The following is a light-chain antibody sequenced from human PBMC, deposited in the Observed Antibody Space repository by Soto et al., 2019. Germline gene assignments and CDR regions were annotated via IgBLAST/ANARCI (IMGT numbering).Light chain of an antibody. V-gene: IGKV1-5*01. CDR1: QSFTGM. CDR3: QQYHSYSP. J-gene: IGKJ2*01. CDR2: DAS. Sequence: DIQMTQSPSTLSASVGDRVTITCRASQSFTGMLAWYQQKPGKAPKLLIYDASTFESGVPSRFSGSGSGTEFTLTIRRLQPDDFATYYCQQYHSYSPFGQGTKLEIK.